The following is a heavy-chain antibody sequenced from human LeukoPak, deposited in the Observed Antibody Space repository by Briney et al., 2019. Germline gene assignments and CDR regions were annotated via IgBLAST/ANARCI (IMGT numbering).Heavy chain of an antibody. Sequence: GGSLRLSCATSGFTFSTYWMTWVRQAPGKGLEWVANIKEDGSEKYYVDPVKGRFTISRDNAKNSLYLQMNSLRAEDTAVYYCAREYDILTGYIRFYGMDVWGQGTTVTVSS. J-gene: IGHJ6*02. V-gene: IGHV3-7*01. D-gene: IGHD3-9*01. CDR3: AREYDILTGYIRFYGMDV. CDR1: GFTFSTYW. CDR2: IKEDGSEK.